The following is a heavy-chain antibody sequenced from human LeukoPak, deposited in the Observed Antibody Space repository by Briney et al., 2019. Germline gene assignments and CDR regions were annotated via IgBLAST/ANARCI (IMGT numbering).Heavy chain of an antibody. J-gene: IGHJ4*02. Sequence: PSETLSLTCAVYGGSFSVYYWSWIRQPPGKGLEWIGEISHSGSTNYNPSLKSRVTISVDTSKNQFSLKLSSVTAADTAVYYCATQLMVRGVISDYWGQGTLVTVSS. V-gene: IGHV4-34*01. CDR2: ISHSGST. CDR3: ATQLMVRGVISDY. D-gene: IGHD3-10*01. CDR1: GGSFSVYY.